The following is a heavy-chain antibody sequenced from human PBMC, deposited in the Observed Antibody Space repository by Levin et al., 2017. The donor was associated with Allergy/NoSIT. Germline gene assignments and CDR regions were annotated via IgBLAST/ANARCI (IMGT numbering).Heavy chain of an antibody. CDR2: MYHSGAT. CDR1: GSSITDSFW. J-gene: IGHJ4*02. CDR3: ARMARSHHFDN. Sequence: SETLSLTCAVSGSSITDSFWWGWIRQPPGKGLEWIGYMYHSGATQYNPSLVSRATLSVDSSKNQISLSLSSLTALDTAVYYCARMARSHHFDNWGQGTLVAVS. V-gene: IGHV4-28*06.